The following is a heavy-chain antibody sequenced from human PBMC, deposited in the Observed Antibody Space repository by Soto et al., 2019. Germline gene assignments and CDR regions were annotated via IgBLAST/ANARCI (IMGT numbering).Heavy chain of an antibody. D-gene: IGHD3-10*01. CDR3: ARDLTGSYYNGRGGWFDP. CDR1: GGTFSSYA. J-gene: IGHJ5*02. Sequence: ASVKVSCKASGGTFSSYAISWVRQAPGQGLEWMGGIIPIFGTANYAQKFQGRVTITADESTSTAYMELSSLRSEDTAVYYCARDLTGSYYNGRGGWFDPWGQGTLVTVSS. V-gene: IGHV1-69*13. CDR2: IIPIFGTA.